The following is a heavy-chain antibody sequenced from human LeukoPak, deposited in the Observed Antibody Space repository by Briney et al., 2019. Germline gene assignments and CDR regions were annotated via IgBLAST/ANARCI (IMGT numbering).Heavy chain of an antibody. J-gene: IGHJ6*02. CDR3: ARNTRYYGMDV. D-gene: IGHD2-15*01. Sequence: SQTLSLTCTVSGGSISSGNYYWSWIRQHPGKGLEWIGYIYYSGSTYYNPSLKSRVTISVDTSKNQFSLKLSSVTAADTAVYYCARNTRYYGMDVWGQGTTVTVSS. CDR1: GGSISSGNYY. V-gene: IGHV4-31*03. CDR2: IYYSGST.